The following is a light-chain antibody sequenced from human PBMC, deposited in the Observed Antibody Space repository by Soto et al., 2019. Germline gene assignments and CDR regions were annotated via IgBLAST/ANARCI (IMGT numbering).Light chain of an antibody. Sequence: IVMTQSPDTLSVSPGERATLSCRASHSVSSKLAWYQRRPGQAPRLLIYDASSRATGIPARFSGSGSGTEFTLTISSLQSEDFAVYYCQQYSNWPPWTFGQGTKVEIK. J-gene: IGKJ1*01. CDR1: HSVSSK. CDR2: DAS. V-gene: IGKV3-15*01. CDR3: QQYSNWPPWT.